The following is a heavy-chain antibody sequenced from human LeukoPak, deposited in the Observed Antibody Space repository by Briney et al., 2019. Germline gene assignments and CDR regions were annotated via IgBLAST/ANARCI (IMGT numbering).Heavy chain of an antibody. Sequence: SETLSLTCAVYGGSFSGYYWSWIRQPPGKGLEWIGEINHSGSTNYNPSLKSRVTISVDTSKNQFSLKLSSVTAADTAVCYCARGRRPQYQPLLTGTYYFDYWGQGTLVTVSS. V-gene: IGHV4-34*01. J-gene: IGHJ4*02. CDR2: INHSGST. CDR1: GGSFSGYY. CDR3: ARGRRPQYQPLLTGTYYFDY. D-gene: IGHD2-2*01.